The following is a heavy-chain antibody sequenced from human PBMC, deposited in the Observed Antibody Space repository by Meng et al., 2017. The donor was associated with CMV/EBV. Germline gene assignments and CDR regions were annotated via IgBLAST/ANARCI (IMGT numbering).Heavy chain of an antibody. CDR2: INHSGST. V-gene: IGHV4-34*01. CDR3: ARGSRRLPRFNWFDP. D-gene: IGHD3-3*01. Sequence: QVQLQQWGAGLLTPSETLSLTCAVYGGSFSGYYWSWIRQAPGKGLEWIGEINHSGSTNYNPSLKSRVTISVDTSKNQFSLKLSSVTAADTAVYYCARGSRRLPRFNWFDPWGQGTLVTVSS. J-gene: IGHJ5*02. CDR1: GGSFSGYY.